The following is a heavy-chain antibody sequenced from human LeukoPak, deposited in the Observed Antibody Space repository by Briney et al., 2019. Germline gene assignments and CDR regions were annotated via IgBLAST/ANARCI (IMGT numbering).Heavy chain of an antibody. CDR1: GGSSSSFY. CDR3: AREVGDGQYHFDY. CDR2: IEYTGST. D-gene: IGHD5-24*01. Sequence: SETLSLTCTVSGGSSSSFYWSWLRQPPGKGLEWIGYIEYTGSTNYNPSLKSRVTISVDTSKDQFSLKLSSVSAADTAVYYCAREVGDGQYHFDYWGQGTLVTVSP. V-gene: IGHV4-59*01. J-gene: IGHJ4*02.